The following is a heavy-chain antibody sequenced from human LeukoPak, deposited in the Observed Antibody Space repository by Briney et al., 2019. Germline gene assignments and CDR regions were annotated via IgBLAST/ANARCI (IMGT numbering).Heavy chain of an antibody. CDR1: GGSVSSGSYY. D-gene: IGHD2-2*02. CDR3: AREAIYPDY. V-gene: IGHV4-61*01. J-gene: IGHJ4*02. Sequence: PSETLSPTCTVSGGSVSSGSYYWSWIRQPPGKGLEWIGYIYYSGSTNYNPSLKSRVTISVDTSKNQFSLKLSSVTAADTAVYYCAREAIYPDYWGQGTLVTVSS. CDR2: IYYSGST.